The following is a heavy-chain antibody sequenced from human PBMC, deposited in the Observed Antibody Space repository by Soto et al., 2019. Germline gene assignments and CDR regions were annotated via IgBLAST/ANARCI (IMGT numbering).Heavy chain of an antibody. CDR2: ISGSGGST. D-gene: IGHD3-22*01. Sequence: GGSLRLSCEASGFTISECSMNWVRQTPGKGLEWVSAISGSGGSTYYADSVKGRFTISRDNSKNTLYLQMNSLRAEDTAVYYCAKRGIVPYYYDSSQLFDYWGQGTLVTVSS. J-gene: IGHJ4*02. CDR1: GFTISECS. CDR3: AKRGIVPYYYDSSQLFDY. V-gene: IGHV3-23*01.